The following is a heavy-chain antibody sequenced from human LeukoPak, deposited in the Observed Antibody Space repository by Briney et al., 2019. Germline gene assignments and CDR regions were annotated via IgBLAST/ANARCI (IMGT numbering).Heavy chain of an antibody. Sequence: ASVKVSCKASGYTFTSYGISWVRQAPGQGLEWMGWISAYNGNTNYAQKFQGRVTITRNTSISTAHMELSSLRSEDTAVYYCARGTDSTGITIFSAWGQGTLVTVSS. J-gene: IGHJ5*02. D-gene: IGHD3-3*01. V-gene: IGHV1-18*01. CDR1: GYTFTSYG. CDR2: ISAYNGNT. CDR3: ARGTDSTGITIFSA.